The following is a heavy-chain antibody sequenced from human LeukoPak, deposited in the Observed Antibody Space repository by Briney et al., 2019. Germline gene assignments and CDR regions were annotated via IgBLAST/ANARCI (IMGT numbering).Heavy chain of an antibody. D-gene: IGHD3-22*01. V-gene: IGHV3-48*03. CDR1: GFTFSSYE. CDR3: ARDTGYYDSLWAFDI. Sequence: GGSLRLSCAASGFTFSSYEMNWVRQAPGKGLEWVSYISSSGSTIYYADSVKDRCTISRDNAKNSLYLQMNSLRAEDTADYYCARDTGYYDSLWAFDIWGQGTMVTVSS. CDR2: ISSSGSTI. J-gene: IGHJ3*02.